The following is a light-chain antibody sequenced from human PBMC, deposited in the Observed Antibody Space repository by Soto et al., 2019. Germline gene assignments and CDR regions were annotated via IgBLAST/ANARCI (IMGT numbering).Light chain of an antibody. J-gene: IGLJ1*01. CDR1: SSDVGGYNF. V-gene: IGLV2-11*01. CDR3: SSYTGGNPSYV. Sequence: QSALTQPRSVSGSPGQSVTISCTGTSSDVGGYNFVSWYQQHPGKAPKFIIYNVSERPSGVPDRFSGSKSGNTASLTISGLQAEDEADYYCSSYTGGNPSYVFGTGTKLTVL. CDR2: NVS.